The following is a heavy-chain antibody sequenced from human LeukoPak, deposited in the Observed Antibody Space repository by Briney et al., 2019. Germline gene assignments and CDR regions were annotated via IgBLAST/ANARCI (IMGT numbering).Heavy chain of an antibody. CDR3: ARDGDYGDCAFDY. D-gene: IGHD4-17*01. J-gene: IGHJ4*02. Sequence: GGSLRLSCAASGFTFSSYSMNWVRQAPGKGLEWVSYISSSSSTIYYADSVKGRFTISRDNAKNSLYLQMNSLRAEDTAVYYCARDGDYGDCAFDYWGQGTLVTVSS. V-gene: IGHV3-48*04. CDR2: ISSSSSTI. CDR1: GFTFSSYS.